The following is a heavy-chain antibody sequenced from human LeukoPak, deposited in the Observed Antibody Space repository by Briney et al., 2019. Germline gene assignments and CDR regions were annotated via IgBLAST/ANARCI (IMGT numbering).Heavy chain of an antibody. Sequence: GRSLRLSCAASGFTFSSYGMHWVRQAPGKGLEWVAVIWYDGSNKYYADSVKGRFTISRDNSKNTLYLQMNSLRAEDTAVYYCARDSKGYCSSTSCPGGFDPWGQGTLVTVSS. CDR2: IWYDGSNK. CDR3: ARDSKGYCSSTSCPGGFDP. V-gene: IGHV3-33*01. CDR1: GFTFSSYG. D-gene: IGHD2-2*01. J-gene: IGHJ5*02.